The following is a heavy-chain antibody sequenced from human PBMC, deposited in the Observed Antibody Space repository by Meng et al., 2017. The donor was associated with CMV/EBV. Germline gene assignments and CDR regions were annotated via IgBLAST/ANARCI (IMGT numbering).Heavy chain of an antibody. J-gene: IGHJ5*02. V-gene: IGHV1-69*05. CDR3: ARSIPDEAIPGQETGWFDP. CDR1: VGTFSSYA. Sequence: SVKVSCKSSVGTFSSYAISWVRQAPGQGLEWMGGIIPIFGTANYAQKFQGRVTITTDESTSTAYMELSSLRSEDTAVYYCARSIPDEAIPGQETGWFDPWGQGTLVTVSS. D-gene: IGHD2-2*02. CDR2: IIPIFGTA.